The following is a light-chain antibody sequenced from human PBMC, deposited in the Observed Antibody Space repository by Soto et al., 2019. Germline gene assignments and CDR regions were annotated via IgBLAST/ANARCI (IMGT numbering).Light chain of an antibody. V-gene: IGLV1-40*01. Sequence: QSVLTQPPSVSGAPGQRVTISCTGSSSNIGAGYDVHWYQQLPRTAPKLLIYSNSNRPSGVPDRFSGSKSGTSASLAFTGLQAEDEADYYCQSYDSSLSGSRVFGGGTKVTVL. J-gene: IGLJ2*01. CDR3: QSYDSSLSGSRV. CDR1: SSNIGAGYD. CDR2: SNS.